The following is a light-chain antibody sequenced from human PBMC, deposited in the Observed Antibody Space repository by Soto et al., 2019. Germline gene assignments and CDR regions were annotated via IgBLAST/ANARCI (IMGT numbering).Light chain of an antibody. V-gene: IGKV3-20*01. J-gene: IGKJ1*01. Sequence: EIGLTQSPGTLSLFPGKRPTLSCRASQGVTKSLAWYQQKPGQAPRLLIYGASSRATGIQDRFSGSGSGTDFTLTISRLEPEDFAVYYCQQYGGSPRTFGQGTKVE. CDR3: QQYGGSPRT. CDR2: GAS. CDR1: QGVTKS.